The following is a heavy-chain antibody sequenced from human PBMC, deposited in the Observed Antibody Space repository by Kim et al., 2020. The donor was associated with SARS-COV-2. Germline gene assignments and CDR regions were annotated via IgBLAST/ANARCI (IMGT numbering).Heavy chain of an antibody. CDR2: IFYGGDT. CDR1: GDSFSAYY. D-gene: IGHD1-26*01. CDR3: ARSEGGASWDQVDY. J-gene: IGHJ4*02. Sequence: SETLSLTCTVSGDSFSAYYWSWIRHLPGKGLEWIGYIFYGGDTNYNPSLKSRVTMSWDTSRNEFSVDLTSVTDADTAIDCCARSEGGASWDQVDYWGQG. V-gene: IGHV4-59*01.